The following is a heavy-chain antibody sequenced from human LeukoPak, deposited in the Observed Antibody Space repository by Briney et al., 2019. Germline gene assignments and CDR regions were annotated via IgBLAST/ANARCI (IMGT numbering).Heavy chain of an antibody. Sequence: GASVKVSCKASGYTFTSYGISWVRQAPGQGLEWMGGIIPIFGTANYAQKFQGRVTITADKSTSTAYMELSSLRSEDTAVYYCARTTVVVVPAAIFNWFDPWGQGTLVTVSS. CDR1: GYTFTSYG. V-gene: IGHV1-69*06. D-gene: IGHD2-2*02. CDR3: ARTTVVVVPAAIFNWFDP. J-gene: IGHJ5*02. CDR2: IIPIFGTA.